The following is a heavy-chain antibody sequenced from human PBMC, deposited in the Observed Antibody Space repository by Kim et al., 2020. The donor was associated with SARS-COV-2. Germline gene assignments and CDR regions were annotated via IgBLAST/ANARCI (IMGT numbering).Heavy chain of an antibody. J-gene: IGHJ4*02. D-gene: IGHD6-19*01. CDR3: ARTFSGGPLDY. CDR2: P. Sequence: PTYAQGFTGRFVFSLDTSVSTAFLQINSLEAEDTAIYYCARTFSGGPLDYWGQGTLLTVSS. V-gene: IGHV7-4-1*02.